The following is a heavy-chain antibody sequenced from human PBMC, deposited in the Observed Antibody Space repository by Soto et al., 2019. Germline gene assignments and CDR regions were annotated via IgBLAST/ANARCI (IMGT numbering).Heavy chain of an antibody. CDR3: AAGEASSRNLAPYYLDF. CDR1: GGSMRNYF. D-gene: IGHD6-13*01. J-gene: IGHJ4*02. Sequence: CTVSGGSMRNYFWTWILQPPGNGLEWIVYIHYSGTTSFFPSYNPSLRSRVTISEDTSKNQFSLKLLSVTTADTAVYFCAAGEASSRNLAPYYLDFWGQGTLVTVSS. V-gene: IGHV4-59*01. CDR2: IHYSGTT.